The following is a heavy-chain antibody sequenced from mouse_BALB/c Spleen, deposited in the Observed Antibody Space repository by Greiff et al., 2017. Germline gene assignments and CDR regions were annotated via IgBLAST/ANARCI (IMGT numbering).Heavy chain of an antibody. CDR3: ARGGNYVDAMDY. CDR1: GFTFSSFG. J-gene: IGHJ4*01. D-gene: IGHD2-1*01. V-gene: IGHV5-17*02. CDR2: ISSGSSTI. Sequence: EVQLVESGGGLVQPGGSRKLSCAASGFTFSSFGMHWVRQAPEKGLEWVAYISSGSSTIYYADTVKGRFTISRDNPKNTLFLQMTSLRSEDTAMYYCARGGNYVDAMDYWGQGTSVTVSS.